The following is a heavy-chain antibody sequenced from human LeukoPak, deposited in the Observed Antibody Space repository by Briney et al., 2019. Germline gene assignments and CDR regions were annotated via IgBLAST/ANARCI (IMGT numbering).Heavy chain of an antibody. J-gene: IGHJ6*02. Sequence: ASVKVSCKASGGTFSSYAISWVRQAPGQGLKWMGRIIPILGIANYAQKFQGRVTITADKSTSTAYMELSSLRSEDTAVYYCARAPRAYGDYYYYGMDVWGQGTTVTVSS. CDR1: GGTFSSYA. V-gene: IGHV1-69*04. D-gene: IGHD4-17*01. CDR3: ARAPRAYGDYYYYGMDV. CDR2: IIPILGIA.